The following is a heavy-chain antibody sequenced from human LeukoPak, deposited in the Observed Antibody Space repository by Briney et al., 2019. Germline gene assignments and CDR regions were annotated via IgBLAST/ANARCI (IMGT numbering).Heavy chain of an antibody. Sequence: SETLSLTCTVSGGSVSFYYWSWIRQPPGKGLEWIGYIYYSGSTNYNPSLKSRVTISVDTSKNQFSLKLSSVTAADTAVYYCASAGYCSGGSCYNFDYWGQGTLVTVSS. D-gene: IGHD2-15*01. CDR2: IYYSGST. V-gene: IGHV4-59*02. CDR3: ASAGYCSGGSCYNFDY. CDR1: GGSVSFYY. J-gene: IGHJ4*02.